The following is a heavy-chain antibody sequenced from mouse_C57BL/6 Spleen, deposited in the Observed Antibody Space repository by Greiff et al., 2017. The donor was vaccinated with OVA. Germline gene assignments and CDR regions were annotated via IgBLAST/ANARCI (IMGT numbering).Heavy chain of an antibody. Sequence: EVMLVESGGGLVQPGGSMKLSCAASGFTFSDAWMDWVRQSPEKGLEWVAAIRNKANNHATYYAESVKGRFTISRDDSKSSVYLQMNSLRAEDTGIYYCTRDGSSYFAWFAYWGQGTLVTVSA. J-gene: IGHJ3*01. CDR3: TRDGSSYFAWFAY. D-gene: IGHD1-1*01. V-gene: IGHV6-6*01. CDR2: IRNKANNHAT. CDR1: GFTFSDAW.